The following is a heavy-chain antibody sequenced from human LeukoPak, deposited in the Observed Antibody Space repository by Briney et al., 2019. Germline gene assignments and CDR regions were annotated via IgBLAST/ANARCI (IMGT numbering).Heavy chain of an antibody. J-gene: IGHJ4*02. CDR1: GYTFTGYY. CDR2: INPSGGST. Sequence: ASVKVSCKASGYTFTGYYMHWVRQAPGQGLEWMGIINPSGGSTSYAQKFQGRVTMTRDMSTSTVYMELSSLRSEGTAVYYCARDSEDTTMGPGYWGQGTLVTVSS. V-gene: IGHV1-46*01. CDR3: ARDSEDTTMGPGY. D-gene: IGHD5-18*01.